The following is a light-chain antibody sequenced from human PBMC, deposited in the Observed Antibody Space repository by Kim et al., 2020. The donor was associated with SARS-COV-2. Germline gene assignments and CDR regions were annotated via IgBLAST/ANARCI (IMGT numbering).Light chain of an antibody. Sequence: LSPGERATLSCRASQTVSSYFLAWYQQKPGQAPRLLIYGASSRATGIPDRFSGSGSGTDFTLTISRLEPEDFALYFCQQYGSSPTFGPGTKVDIK. CDR2: GAS. J-gene: IGKJ3*01. CDR3: QQYGSSPT. CDR1: QTVSSYF. V-gene: IGKV3-20*01.